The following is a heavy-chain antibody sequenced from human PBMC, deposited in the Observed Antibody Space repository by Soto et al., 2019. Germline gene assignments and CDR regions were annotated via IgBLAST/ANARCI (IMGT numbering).Heavy chain of an antibody. CDR1: GFTFSSYA. CDR3: ARHGTPFGYSAQPHFDY. D-gene: IGHD5-12*01. Sequence: LRLSCSASGFTFSSYAMHWVRQAPGKGLEWVAVISYDGSNKYYADSVKGRFTISRDNSKNTLYLQMNSLRAEDTAVYYCARHGTPFGYSAQPHFDYWGQGTLVTVSS. J-gene: IGHJ4*02. CDR2: ISYDGSNK. V-gene: IGHV3-30-3*01.